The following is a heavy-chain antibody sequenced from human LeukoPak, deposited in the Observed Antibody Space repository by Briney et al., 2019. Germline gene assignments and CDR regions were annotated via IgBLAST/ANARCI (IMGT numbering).Heavy chain of an antibody. V-gene: IGHV3-23*01. D-gene: IGHD6-19*01. Sequence: PGGSLRLSCAASGFTFSSYAMSWVRQAPGKGLEWVSTISGSGGSTYYADSVKGRFTISRDNSKNTLYLQMNSLRAEDTAIYYCALKGSSGWYYFDYWGQGTLVTVSS. CDR2: ISGSGGST. J-gene: IGHJ4*02. CDR1: GFTFSSYA. CDR3: ALKGSSGWYYFDY.